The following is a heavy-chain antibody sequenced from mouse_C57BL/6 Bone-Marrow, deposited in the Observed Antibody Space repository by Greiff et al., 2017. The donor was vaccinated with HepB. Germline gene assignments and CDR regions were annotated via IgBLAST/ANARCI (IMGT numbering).Heavy chain of an antibody. CDR2: ISSGSSTI. D-gene: IGHD1-1*01. J-gene: IGHJ4*01. V-gene: IGHV5-17*01. CDR1: GFTFSDYG. Sequence: EVQGVESGGGLVKPGGSLKLSCAASGFTFSDYGMHWVRQAPEKGLEWVAYISSGSSTIYYADTVKGRFTISRDNAKNTLFLQMTSLRSEDTAMYYCASRYGSRRGAMDYWGQGTSVTVSS. CDR3: ASRYGSRRGAMDY.